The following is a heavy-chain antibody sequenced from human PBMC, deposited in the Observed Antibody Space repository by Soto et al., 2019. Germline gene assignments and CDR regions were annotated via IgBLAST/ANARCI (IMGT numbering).Heavy chain of an antibody. CDR2: VSTIGTP. V-gene: IGHV4-31*03. Sequence: QVQLQESGPGLVKPSQTLSLTCTVSGDSVSGGYYGRWVRQRPRKGLEWIGYVSTIGTPYYSPSLNSRVSISLDTSKNQLSLEVRSVTAADTAVYYCARDRGSYGMDVWGQWTTVTVSS. CDR1: GDSVSGGYY. CDR3: ARDRGSYGMDV. J-gene: IGHJ6*02.